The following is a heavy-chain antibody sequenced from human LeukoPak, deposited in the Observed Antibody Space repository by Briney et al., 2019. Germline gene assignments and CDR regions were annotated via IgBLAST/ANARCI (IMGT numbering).Heavy chain of an antibody. D-gene: IGHD2-2*01. CDR1: GGTFSSYA. CDR3: ASRYCSSTSCYDYYYGMDV. Sequence: SVKVSCKASGGTFSSYAISWVRQAPGQGLEWMGGIIPIFGTANYAQKFQGRVTITAHKSTSTAYMELSSLRSEDAAVYYCASRYCSSTSCYDYYYGMDVWGKGTTVTVSS. J-gene: IGHJ6*04. V-gene: IGHV1-69*06. CDR2: IIPIFGTA.